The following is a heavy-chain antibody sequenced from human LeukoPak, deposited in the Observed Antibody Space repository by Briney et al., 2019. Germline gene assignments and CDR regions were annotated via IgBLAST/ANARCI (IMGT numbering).Heavy chain of an antibody. D-gene: IGHD5-24*01. Sequence: SATLSLTCTVSGGSISSGGYYWSWIRQPPGKGLEWIGYIYHSGSTYYNPSLKSRVTISVDRSKNQFSLKLSSVTAADTAVYYCARGKLESWLHDYYYYYMDVWGKGTTVTVSS. CDR3: ARGKLESWLHDYYYYYMDV. CDR2: IYHSGST. CDR1: GGSISSGGYY. J-gene: IGHJ6*03. V-gene: IGHV4-30-2*01.